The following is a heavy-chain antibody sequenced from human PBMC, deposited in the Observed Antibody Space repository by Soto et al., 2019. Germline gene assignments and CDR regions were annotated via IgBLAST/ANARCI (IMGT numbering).Heavy chain of an antibody. CDR1: GFTFSSYS. Sequence: GGSLRLSCAASGFTFSSYSMNWVRQAPGKGLEWVSSISSSSSYIYYADSVKGRFTISRDNAKNSLYLQMNSLRAEDTAVYYCARDRNGDYDWYFDLWGRGTLVTVSS. CDR3: ARDRNGDYDWYFDL. V-gene: IGHV3-21*01. D-gene: IGHD4-17*01. J-gene: IGHJ2*01. CDR2: ISSSSSYI.